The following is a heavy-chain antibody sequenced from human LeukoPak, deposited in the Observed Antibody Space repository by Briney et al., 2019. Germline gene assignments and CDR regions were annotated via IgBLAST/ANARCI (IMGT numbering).Heavy chain of an antibody. CDR1: GFTFTSSA. J-gene: IGHJ4*02. D-gene: IGHD6-19*01. CDR3: AAELYSSGWSFDY. V-gene: IGHV1-58*01. Sequence: SVKVSCKASGFTFTSSAVQWVRQARGQRLEWIGWIVVGSGNTNYAQKFQERVTITRDMSTSTAYMELSSLRSEDTAVYYCAAELYSSGWSFDYWSQGTLVTVSS. CDR2: IVVGSGNT.